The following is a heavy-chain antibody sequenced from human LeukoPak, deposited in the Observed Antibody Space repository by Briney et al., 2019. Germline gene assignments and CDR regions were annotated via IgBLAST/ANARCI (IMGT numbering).Heavy chain of an antibody. CDR3: ARGVGSGSYFAY. CDR2: INSDGTGT. D-gene: IGHD3-10*01. CDR1: GFTFSTYW. Sequence: TGGSLRLSCAASGFTFSTYWMHWVRHARGKGLLWVSRINSDGTGTTYAHSVKGRLTSSRDNAKNTLYLQMNSLRAEDTAVYYGARGVGSGSYFAYWGQGTLVTVSS. J-gene: IGHJ4*02. V-gene: IGHV3-74*01.